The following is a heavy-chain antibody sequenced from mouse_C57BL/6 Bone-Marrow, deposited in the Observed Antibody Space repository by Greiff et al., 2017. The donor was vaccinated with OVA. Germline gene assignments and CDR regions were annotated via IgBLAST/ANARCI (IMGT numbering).Heavy chain of an antibody. V-gene: IGHV5-12*01. D-gene: IGHD2-2*01. CDR3: ARHGGYGFAY. J-gene: IGHJ3*01. CDR1: GFTFSDYY. CDR2: ISNGGGST. Sequence: DVMLVESGGGLVQPGGSLKLSCAASGFTFSDYYMYWVRQTPEKRLEWVAYISNGGGSTYYPDTVKGRFTISRDNAKNTLYLQMSRLKSEDTATYYCARHGGYGFAYWGQGTLVTVSA.